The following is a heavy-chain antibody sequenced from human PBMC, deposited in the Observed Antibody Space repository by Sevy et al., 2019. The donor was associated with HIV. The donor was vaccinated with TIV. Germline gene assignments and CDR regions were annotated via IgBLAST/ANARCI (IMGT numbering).Heavy chain of an antibody. Sequence: GGSLRLSCAASGFTFSTAWMNWVRQAPGKGLEWVGRIKSKTDGGTADYAAPVKGRTTSSRDDSKNTLYLQINSLKTVGTAVYYCTSATVWDGDWYYDSWGQGTLVTVSS. CDR3: TSATVWDGDWYYDS. D-gene: IGHD2-15*01. V-gene: IGHV3-15*01. CDR2: IKSKTDGGTA. J-gene: IGHJ4*02. CDR1: GFTFSTAW.